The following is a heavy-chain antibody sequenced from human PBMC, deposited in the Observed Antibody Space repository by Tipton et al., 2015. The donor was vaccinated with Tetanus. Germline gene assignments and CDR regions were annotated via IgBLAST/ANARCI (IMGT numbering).Heavy chain of an antibody. J-gene: IGHJ4*02. CDR3: ASSTVTR. Sequence: SLRLSCAASGFTLRTYGMNWVRQAPGKGLEWISYISTTSNTIYYADPVKGRFTISRDNGKNLLYLQMISLRREDTAVYYCASSTVTRWGPVTLLSVSS. CDR2: ISTTSNTI. V-gene: IGHV3-48*01. CDR1: GFTLRTYG. D-gene: IGHD4-17*01.